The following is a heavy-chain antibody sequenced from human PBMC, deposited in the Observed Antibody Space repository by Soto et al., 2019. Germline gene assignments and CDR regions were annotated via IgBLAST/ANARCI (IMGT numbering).Heavy chain of an antibody. V-gene: IGHV4-34*01. CDR2: INHSGST. CDR3: ARGCTNGVCSLGY. CDR1: GGSFSGYY. J-gene: IGHJ4*02. D-gene: IGHD2-8*01. Sequence: GPGPGVASETLSLTCAVYGGSFSGYYWSWIRQPPGKGLEWIGEINHSGSTNYNPSLKSRVTISVDTSKNQFSLKLSSVTAADTAVYYCARGCTNGVCSLGYWGQGTLVTVSS.